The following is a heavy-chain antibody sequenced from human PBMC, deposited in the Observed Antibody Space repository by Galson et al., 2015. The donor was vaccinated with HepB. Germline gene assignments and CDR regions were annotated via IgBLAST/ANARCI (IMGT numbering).Heavy chain of an antibody. CDR3: ARDSASSSWPRGVDY. CDR1: GFTFSSCS. J-gene: IGHJ4*02. CDR2: ISSSSSTI. Sequence: SLRLSCAASGFTFSSCSMNWVRQAPGKGLEWVSYISSSSSTIYYADSVKGRFTISRDNSKNTLYLQMNSLRDEEMAVYYCARDSASSSWPRGVDYWGQGTLVTVSS. D-gene: IGHD6-13*01. V-gene: IGHV3-48*02.